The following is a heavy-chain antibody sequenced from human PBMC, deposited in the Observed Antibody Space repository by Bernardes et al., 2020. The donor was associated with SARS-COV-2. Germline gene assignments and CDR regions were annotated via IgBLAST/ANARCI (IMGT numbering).Heavy chain of an antibody. J-gene: IGHJ6*02. CDR2: INSDGSST. D-gene: IGHD6-19*01. CDR1: GFTFSSYW. CDR3: AREQWLTPYYYGMDV. Sequence: GSLRLACAASGFTFSSYWMHWVRQAPGKGLVWVSRINSDGSSTSYADSVKGRFTISRDNAKNTLYLQVNSLRAEDTAVYYCAREQWLTPYYYGMDVWGQGTTVTVSS. V-gene: IGHV3-74*01.